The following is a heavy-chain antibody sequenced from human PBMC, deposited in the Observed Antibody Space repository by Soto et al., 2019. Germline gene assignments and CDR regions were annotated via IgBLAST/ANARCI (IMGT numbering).Heavy chain of an antibody. J-gene: IGHJ5*02. V-gene: IGHV1-3*01. CDR1: GYSFRSYG. CDR3: ARVGIKNLRWCDH. Sequence: ASVKVSCKASGYSFRSYGIQWVRQAPGQSLEGMGWINAHNGDTKYSQNFQDRVIIIRDTSASTVYMELSSLRTEDTAVYYCARVGIKNLRWCDHWGQGSLVTVSS. CDR2: INAHNGDT. D-gene: IGHD1-20*01.